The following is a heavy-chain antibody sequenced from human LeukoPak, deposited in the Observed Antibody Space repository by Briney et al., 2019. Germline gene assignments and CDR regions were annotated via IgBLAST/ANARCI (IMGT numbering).Heavy chain of an antibody. CDR1: GGTFSSYA. CDR3: ALLDDYGDSRGD. CDR2: IIPIFGTA. Sequence: SVKVSCKASGGTFSSYAISWVRQAPGQGLEWMGGIIPIFGTANYAQKFQGRVTITADESTSTAYMELSSLRSEDTAVYFCALLDDYGDSRGDWGQGTLVTVSS. J-gene: IGHJ4*02. V-gene: IGHV1-69*13. D-gene: IGHD4-17*01.